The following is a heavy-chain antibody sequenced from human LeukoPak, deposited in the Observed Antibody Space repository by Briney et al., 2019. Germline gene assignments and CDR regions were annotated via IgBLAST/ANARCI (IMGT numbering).Heavy chain of an antibody. D-gene: IGHD2-2*01. CDR2: IRSKANSYAT. J-gene: IGHJ4*02. CDR1: GFTFSDSA. V-gene: IGHV3-73*01. Sequence: GGSLRLSCATSGFTFSDSAIYWVRQASGKGLEWVGRIRSKANSYATAYAASVKGRFTISRDDSKNTAYLQMNSLKTEDTAVYYCTRHEGYCSSTSCYEDDYWGQGTLVTVSS. CDR3: TRHEGYCSSTSCYEDDY.